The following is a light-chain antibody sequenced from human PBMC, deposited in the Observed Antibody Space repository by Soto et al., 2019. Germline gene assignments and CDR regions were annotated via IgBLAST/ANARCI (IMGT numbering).Light chain of an antibody. CDR3: QQSYSSPRT. CDR1: QNINNY. CDR2: AAS. V-gene: IGKV1-39*01. Sequence: DIQMTQSPSSLSASVGDRVTITCRASQNINNYLNWYQQKPGKAPKLMIYAASTLQRGVPSRFSGSGSGNDFTLPISRLQPEDFATYYCQQSYSSPRTFGQGTKGEIK. J-gene: IGKJ1*01.